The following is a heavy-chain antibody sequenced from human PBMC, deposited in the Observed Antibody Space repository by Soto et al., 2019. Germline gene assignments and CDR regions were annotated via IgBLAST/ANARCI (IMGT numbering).Heavy chain of an antibody. CDR2: ISSGGSTI. Sequence: EVQLVESGGGLVQPGGSLRLSCAASGFTFRNYEMNWVRQAPGKGLEWVSYISSGGSTISYADSVKGRFTISRDNAKNSLYLQMNSLRGEDTAVYYCASDLWGSSWFAYWGQGTLVTVSS. V-gene: IGHV3-48*03. CDR3: ASDLWGSSWFAY. J-gene: IGHJ4*02. D-gene: IGHD6-13*01. CDR1: GFTFRNYE.